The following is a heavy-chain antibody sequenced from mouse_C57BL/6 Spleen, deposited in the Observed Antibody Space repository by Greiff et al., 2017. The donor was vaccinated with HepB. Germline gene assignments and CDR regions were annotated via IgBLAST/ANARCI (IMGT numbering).Heavy chain of an antibody. CDR3: ARGWGSSYDY. D-gene: IGHD1-1*01. Sequence: QVQLQQSGAELVMPGASVKLSCKASGYTFTSYWMHWVKQRPGQGLEWIGEIDPSDSYTNYNQKFKGKSTLTVDKSSSTAYMQLSSLTSEDSAVYYCARGWGSSYDYWGQGTTLTVSS. V-gene: IGHV1-69*01. J-gene: IGHJ2*01. CDR1: GYTFTSYW. CDR2: IDPSDSYT.